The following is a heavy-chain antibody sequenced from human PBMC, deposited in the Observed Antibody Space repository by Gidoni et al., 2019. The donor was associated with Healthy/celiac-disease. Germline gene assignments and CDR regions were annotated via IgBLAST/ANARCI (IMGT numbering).Heavy chain of an antibody. CDR1: GFTFSGYA. Sequence: QVQLVESGGGGVQRGRSLRLACAASGFTFSGYAMHGVRQAPGKGLDWVAVISYDGSNKYYADSVKGRFTISRDNSKNTLYLQMNSLRAEDTAVYYCARDKGWFGESDNYYGMDVWGQGTTVTVSS. CDR3: ARDKGWFGESDNYYGMDV. D-gene: IGHD3-10*01. V-gene: IGHV3-30-3*01. J-gene: IGHJ6*02. CDR2: ISYDGSNK.